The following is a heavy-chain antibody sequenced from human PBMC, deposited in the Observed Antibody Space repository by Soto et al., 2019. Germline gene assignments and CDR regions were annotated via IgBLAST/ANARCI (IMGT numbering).Heavy chain of an antibody. J-gene: IGHJ6*02. D-gene: IGHD3-3*01. V-gene: IGHV3-74*01. CDR1: GFTFNNYW. CDR2: INDDGTTT. Sequence: HPGGSLRLSCAASGFTFNNYWMHWVRQAPGKGLVWVARINDDGTTTNYVDSVKGRFTISRDNAKNSLYLQMNSLRAEDTAVYYCARESYYDFWSGISYYYGMDVWGQGTTVTVSS. CDR3: ARESYYDFWSGISYYYGMDV.